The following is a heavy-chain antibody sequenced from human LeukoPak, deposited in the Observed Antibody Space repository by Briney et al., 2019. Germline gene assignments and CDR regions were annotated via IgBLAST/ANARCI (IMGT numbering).Heavy chain of an antibody. CDR2: VSAYNSDT. Sequence: ASVKVSFKGSGYAFSSYGFNWGWQGPRPGLGWVGRVSAYNSDTNYAQRLQGRVTMTTDTSTSTAYMELRSLRSDDTAVYYCARARQDQQQLFLRPPYYYYMDVWGKGTTVTISS. D-gene: IGHD6-13*01. V-gene: IGHV1-18*01. J-gene: IGHJ6*03. CDR3: ARARQDQQQLFLRPPYYYYMDV. CDR1: GYAFSSYG.